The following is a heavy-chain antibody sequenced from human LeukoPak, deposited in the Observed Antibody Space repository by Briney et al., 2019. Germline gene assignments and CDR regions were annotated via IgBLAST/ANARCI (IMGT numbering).Heavy chain of an antibody. V-gene: IGHV3-48*01. Sequence: GGSLRLSCAASGVTFSSFSMNWVRQAPGKGLEWISYIISTGSTTYYADSVKGRFTISRDNANNSVSLQMSSLRAEDTAVYYCATGFWGYCSRNSCPLDNWGQGTLVTVAS. CDR1: GVTFSSFS. D-gene: IGHD2-2*01. J-gene: IGHJ4*02. CDR3: ATGFWGYCSRNSCPLDN. CDR2: IISTGSTT.